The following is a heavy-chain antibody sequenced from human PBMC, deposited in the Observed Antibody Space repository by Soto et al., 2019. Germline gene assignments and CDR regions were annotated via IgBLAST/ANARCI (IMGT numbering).Heavy chain of an antibody. CDR3: ARGERQQQRDT. Sequence: SETLSLTCAVYGGSFSGYYWSWIRQPPGKGLEWIGEINHSGSTNYNPSLKSRVTISVDTSKNQFSLKLSSVTAADTAVYYCARGERQQQRDTWGQGALVTVSS. CDR2: INHSGST. D-gene: IGHD6-13*01. CDR1: GGSFSGYY. J-gene: IGHJ5*02. V-gene: IGHV4-34*01.